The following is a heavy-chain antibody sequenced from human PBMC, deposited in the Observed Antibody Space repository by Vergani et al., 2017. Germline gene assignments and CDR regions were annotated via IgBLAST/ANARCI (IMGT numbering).Heavy chain of an antibody. CDR1: GFTVSSNY. Sequence: EVQLVESGGGLVQPGGSLRLSCAASGFTVSSNYMSWVRQAPGKGLEWVSVIYSGGSTYYADSVKGRFTISRHNSKNTLYLQMNSLRAEDTAVYYCARDQYSYEYYYYYYGMDVWGQGTTVTVSS. D-gene: IGHD5-18*01. CDR3: ARDQYSYEYYYYYYGMDV. V-gene: IGHV3-53*04. CDR2: IYSGGST. J-gene: IGHJ6*02.